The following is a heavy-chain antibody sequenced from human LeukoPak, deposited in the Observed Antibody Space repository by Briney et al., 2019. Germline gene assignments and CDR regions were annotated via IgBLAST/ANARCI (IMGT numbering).Heavy chain of an antibody. V-gene: IGHV3-23*01. CDR2: ISGNGYTT. J-gene: IGHJ4*02. CDR3: AKVDHCSGNNCYYLDY. CDR1: GFTFSSYA. D-gene: IGHD2-15*01. Sequence: GGSLRLSCAASGFTFSSYAMRWVRQPPGKGLEWLSSISGNGYTTYYADSVKGRFTVSRDNSKNTLFLQMNSLRAEDTAVYYCAKVDHCSGNNCYYLDYWGQGTLVTVSS.